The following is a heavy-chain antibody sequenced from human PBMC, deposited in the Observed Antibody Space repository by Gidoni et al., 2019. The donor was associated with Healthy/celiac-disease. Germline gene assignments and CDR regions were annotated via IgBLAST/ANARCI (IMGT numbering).Heavy chain of an antibody. V-gene: IGHV4-39*01. J-gene: IGHJ1*01. Sequence: QLQLQESSPGLVKPSETLSLNCTVSGGSISSSSSYWGWIRQPPGKGLEWIGSIYYSGSTYYNPSLKSRVTISVDTSKNQFSLKLSSVTAADTAVYYCATKDSSGYTAEYFQHWGQGTLVTVSS. CDR3: ATKDSSGYTAEYFQH. D-gene: IGHD3-22*01. CDR1: GGSISSSSSY. CDR2: IYYSGST.